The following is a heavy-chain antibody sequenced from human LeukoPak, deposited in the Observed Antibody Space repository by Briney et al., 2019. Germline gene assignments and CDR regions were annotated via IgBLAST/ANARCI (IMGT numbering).Heavy chain of an antibody. V-gene: IGHV3-48*03. Sequence: GGSLRLSCAASGFTLSSYEANWVRQAPGKGLEWVSYISASGTTINYADSVKGRFSMSRDNTKNLLYLQMNSLRAEDTAVYYCAKDLDVGARGAAFDIWGQGTMVTVSS. CDR2: ISASGTTI. CDR1: GFTLSSYE. CDR3: AKDLDVGARGAAFDI. D-gene: IGHD1-26*01. J-gene: IGHJ3*02.